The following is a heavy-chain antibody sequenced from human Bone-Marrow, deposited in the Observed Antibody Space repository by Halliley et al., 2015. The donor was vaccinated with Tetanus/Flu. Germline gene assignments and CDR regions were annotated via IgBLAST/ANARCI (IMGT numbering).Heavy chain of an antibody. J-gene: IGHJ1*01. D-gene: IGHD3-16*01. CDR3: ARTGGIDESGEYFQQ. V-gene: IGHV4-39*01. Sequence: WIAGGFRTGMTHYKPSVNNRVTMSADTSKNQFSLPLRSVTDADTGVFYCARTGGIDESGEYFQQWGPGTLVSVSS. CDR2: GFRTGMT.